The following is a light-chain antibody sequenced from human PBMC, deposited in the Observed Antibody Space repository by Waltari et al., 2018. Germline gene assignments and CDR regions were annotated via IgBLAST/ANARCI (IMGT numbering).Light chain of an antibody. CDR1: SRALGGYNY. CDR2: DVS. J-gene: IGLJ3*02. Sequence: QSDLTQPRSVSGSPGQSVTIPCTGASRALGGYNYFSWYQQHPGKAPKLMIYDVSKRPSGVSDRFSGSKSGNTASLTISGLQAEDETDYYCCSYAGSYTWVFGGGTKLTVL. V-gene: IGLV2-11*01. CDR3: CSYAGSYTWV.